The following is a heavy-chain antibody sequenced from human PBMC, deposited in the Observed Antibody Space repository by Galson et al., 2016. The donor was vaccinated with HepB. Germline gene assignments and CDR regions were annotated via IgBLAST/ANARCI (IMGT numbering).Heavy chain of an antibody. CDR3: ARLVSVAFGLDY. V-gene: IGHV3-21*01. Sequence: SLRLSCAASGFSFDYHTMHWVRQSPGQAPEWVSAITSVSTHTYYADSVRGRFTISRDNAKNSLHLQMTSLKVEDTAIYYCARLVSVAFGLDYWGPGTLVTVSS. D-gene: IGHD3-3*02. CDR2: ITSVSTHT. CDR1: GFSFDYHT. J-gene: IGHJ4*02.